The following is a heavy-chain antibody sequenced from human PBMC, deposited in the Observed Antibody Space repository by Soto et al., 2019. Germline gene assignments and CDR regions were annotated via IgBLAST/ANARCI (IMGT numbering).Heavy chain of an antibody. J-gene: IGHJ4*02. CDR1: GFMFNEYG. V-gene: IGHV3-33*01. D-gene: IGHD2-15*01. CDR3: ARWGCSGSNCNLNQRSFDL. Sequence: QVQLVESGGGVVQPGRSLRLSCAASGFMFNEYGMHWVRQAPGKGLEWVAVIWYDGSNKYYADSVRGRFTFSRDNSRNTMSLQMNSLRVEDTAIYYCARWGCSGSNCNLNQRSFDLWGQGTLVTVSS. CDR2: IWYDGSNK.